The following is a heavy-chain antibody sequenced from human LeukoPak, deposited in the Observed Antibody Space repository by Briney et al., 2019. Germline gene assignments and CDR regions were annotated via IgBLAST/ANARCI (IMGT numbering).Heavy chain of an antibody. D-gene: IGHD3-22*01. CDR1: GYSISSGYY. CDR3: ARHDYYDSSGYYYGGDFDY. V-gene: IGHV4-38-2*01. J-gene: IGHJ4*02. Sequence: SETLSLTCAVSGYSISSGYYWGLIRQPPGKGLEWIGSIYHSVSTYYNPSLKSRVTISVDTSKNQFSLKLSSVTAADTAVYYCARHDYYDSSGYYYGGDFDYWGQGTLVTVSS. CDR2: IYHSVST.